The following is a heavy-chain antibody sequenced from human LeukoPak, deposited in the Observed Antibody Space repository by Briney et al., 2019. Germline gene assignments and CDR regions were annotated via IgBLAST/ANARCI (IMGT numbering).Heavy chain of an antibody. V-gene: IGHV3-11*01. CDR1: GFTFSDYY. J-gene: IGHJ3*02. Sequence: GGSLRLSCAASGFTFSDYYMSWIRQAPGKGLEWVSYISSSGSTIYYADSVKGRFTISRDNATNSLYLQMNSLRAEDTAVYYCARDPAPGAFDIWGQGTMVTVSS. CDR2: ISSSGSTI. CDR3: ARDPAPGAFDI.